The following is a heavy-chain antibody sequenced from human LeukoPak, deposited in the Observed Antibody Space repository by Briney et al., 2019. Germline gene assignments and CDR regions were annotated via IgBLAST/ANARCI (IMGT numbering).Heavy chain of an antibody. CDR2: INHSGYT. Sequence: SETLSLTCAVSGVSFDDYYWAWIRQTPGKGLEWIGEINHSGYTNDSPSLKSRVTLSIDTSRKQFSLNLRSVTVADAGTYYCTRMTTGHDYWGQGTLVTVSS. V-gene: IGHV4-34*01. J-gene: IGHJ4*02. CDR3: TRMTTGHDY. CDR1: GVSFDDYY. D-gene: IGHD4-11*01.